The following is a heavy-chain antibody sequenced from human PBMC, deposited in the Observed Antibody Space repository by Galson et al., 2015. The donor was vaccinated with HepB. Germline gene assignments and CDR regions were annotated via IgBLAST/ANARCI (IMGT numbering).Heavy chain of an antibody. CDR2: IWYDGSNK. Sequence: SLRLSCAASGFTFSSYGMHWVRQAPGKGLEWVAVIWYDGSNKYYADSVKGRFTISRDNSKNTLYLQMNSLRAEDTAVYYCARDYDILTGYYNRPFGYWGQGTLVTVSS. CDR3: ARDYDILTGYYNRPFGY. V-gene: IGHV3-33*01. CDR1: GFTFSSYG. J-gene: IGHJ4*02. D-gene: IGHD3-9*01.